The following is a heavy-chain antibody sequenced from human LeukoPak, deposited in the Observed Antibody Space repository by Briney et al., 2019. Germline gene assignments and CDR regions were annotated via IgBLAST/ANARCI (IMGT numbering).Heavy chain of an antibody. CDR3: AKSRIVVVTAIDY. V-gene: IGHV3-23*01. CDR1: GFTFGNYA. CDR2: ITGSGDST. D-gene: IGHD2-21*02. Sequence: PGASLRLSCVASGFTFGNYAMSWVRQAPEKGLEWVSAITGSGDSTFNADSVKGRFTISRDNSKNTLHLQMNNLRAEDTAIYYCAKSRIVVVTAIDYWGQGILVTVSS. J-gene: IGHJ4*02.